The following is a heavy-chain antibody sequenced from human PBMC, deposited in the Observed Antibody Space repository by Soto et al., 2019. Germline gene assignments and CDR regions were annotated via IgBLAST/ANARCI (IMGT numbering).Heavy chain of an antibody. Sequence: GASVKVSCKASGGTFSSYAISWVRQAPGQGLEWMGGIIPIFGTANYAQKFQGRVTITADESTSTAYMELSSLRSEDTAVYYCARVPERTIFGVVHWGYYYYGMDVWGQGTTVTVSS. V-gene: IGHV1-69*13. J-gene: IGHJ6*02. CDR2: IIPIFGTA. CDR3: ARVPERTIFGVVHWGYYYYGMDV. CDR1: GGTFSSYA. D-gene: IGHD3-3*01.